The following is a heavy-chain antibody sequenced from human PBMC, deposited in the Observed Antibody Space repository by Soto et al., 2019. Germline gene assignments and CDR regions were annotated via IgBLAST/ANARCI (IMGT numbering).Heavy chain of an antibody. V-gene: IGHV4-30-4*01. D-gene: IGHD5-18*01. J-gene: IGHJ3*01. CDR2: IYDSGIT. CDR1: GGSVGSGEYY. Sequence: SETLSLTCPASGGSVGSGEYYYSWIRQPPGKGLEWIGYIYDSGITNYTPSLKGRVTLSLDRSNNQVSLKLRSVTAADTAVYFCARDVAHGYTENVWGQGTMVTVSS. CDR3: ARDVAHGYTENV.